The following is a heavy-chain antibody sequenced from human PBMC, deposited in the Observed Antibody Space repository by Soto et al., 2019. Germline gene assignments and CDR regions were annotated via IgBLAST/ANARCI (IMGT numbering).Heavy chain of an antibody. CDR1: GFTFSSYS. Sequence: GGSLRLSCAASGFTFSSYSMNWVRQAPGKGLEWVSYISSSGSTIYYADSVKGRFTISRDNAKNSLYLQMNSLRVEDSAVYFCAKASDGGWPYYFDSWGQGALVTVSS. D-gene: IGHD2-15*01. CDR3: AKASDGGWPYYFDS. J-gene: IGHJ4*02. V-gene: IGHV3-48*04. CDR2: ISSSGSTI.